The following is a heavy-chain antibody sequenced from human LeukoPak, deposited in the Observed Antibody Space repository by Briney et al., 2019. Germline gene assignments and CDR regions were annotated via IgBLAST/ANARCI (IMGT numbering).Heavy chain of an antibody. J-gene: IGHJ5*02. CDR1: GFKGDDYG. V-gene: IGHV3-20*04. D-gene: IGHD3-22*01. Sequence: GGSLRRSCAASGFKGDDYGMSWVRQAPGKGLERVCFFNWNGPWPGYAASVKGRFTISRDNAKNSLYLQMNSLRAEDTALYYCAGYYYDSSRGFALWGQGTLVTVSA. CDR2: FNWNGPWP. CDR3: AGYYYDSSRGFAL.